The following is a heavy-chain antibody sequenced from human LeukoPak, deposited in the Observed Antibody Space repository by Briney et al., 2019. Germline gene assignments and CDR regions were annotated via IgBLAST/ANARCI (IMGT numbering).Heavy chain of an antibody. CDR3: AKTLLTYYYGMDV. CDR1: GFTFSTSA. Sequence: GGSLRLSCSASGFTFSTSAIHWVRQAPGKGLEYVSAISSNGGSTYYAGSVKGRFTISRDNSKNTLYLQMNSLRAEDTAVYYCAKTLLTYYYGMDVWGQGTTVTVSS. D-gene: IGHD4/OR15-4a*01. J-gene: IGHJ6*02. V-gene: IGHV3-64*04. CDR2: ISSNGGST.